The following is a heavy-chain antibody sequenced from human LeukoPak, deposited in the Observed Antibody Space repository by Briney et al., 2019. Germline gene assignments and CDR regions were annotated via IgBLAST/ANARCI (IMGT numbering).Heavy chain of an antibody. J-gene: IGHJ4*02. Sequence: SVKVSCKASGYTFTSYGISWVRQAPGQGLEWMGRIIPILGIANYAQKFQGRVTITADKSTSTAYMELSSLRSEDTAVYYCARGAATISGFDYWGQGTLVTVSS. CDR3: ARGAATISGFDY. V-gene: IGHV1-69*04. D-gene: IGHD5-24*01. CDR2: IIPILGIA. CDR1: GYTFTSYG.